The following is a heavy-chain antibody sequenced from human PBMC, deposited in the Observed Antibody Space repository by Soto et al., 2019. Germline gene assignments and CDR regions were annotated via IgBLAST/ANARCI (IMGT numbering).Heavy chain of an antibody. J-gene: IGHJ4*02. CDR1: GYSITNNG. CDR2: IWAHGTDQ. V-gene: IGHV3-33*06. CDR3: GKDIRSGSIDY. D-gene: IGHD1-1*01. Sequence: QVRLVQSGGGVVQPGRSLTLYCAASGYSITNNGMHWVRQAPGKGLEWVALIWAHGTDQYYADSVKGRLTVSRDTSTNTVYLQMNSLRAEDTARYYCGKDIRSGSIDYWGQGTLVTVSS.